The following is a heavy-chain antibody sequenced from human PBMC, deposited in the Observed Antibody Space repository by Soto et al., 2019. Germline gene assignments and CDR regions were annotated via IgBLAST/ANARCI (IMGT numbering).Heavy chain of an antibody. CDR1: GGSISSGGYY. J-gene: IGHJ4*02. CDR2: IYYSGST. Sequence: QVQLQESGPGLVKPSQTLSLTCTVSGGSISSGGYYWSWIRQHPGKGLEWIGYIYYSGSTYYNPSLKSRVTISVGTSKNQFSLELSSVTAADTAVYYCARGQDSSGYCFDYWGQGTLVTVSS. D-gene: IGHD3-22*01. V-gene: IGHV4-31*03. CDR3: ARGQDSSGYCFDY.